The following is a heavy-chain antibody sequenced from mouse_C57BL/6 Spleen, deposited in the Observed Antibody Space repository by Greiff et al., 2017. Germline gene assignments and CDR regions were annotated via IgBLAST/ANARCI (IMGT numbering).Heavy chain of an antibody. CDR1: GYSFTGYF. Sequence: EVQLQQSGPELVKPGDSVKISCKASGYSFTGYFMNWVMQSHGKSLEWIGRINPYNGDTFYNQKFKGKATLTVDKSSSTAHMELRSLTSEDSAVYYCARSPTGENYGYLDYWGQGTTLTVSS. V-gene: IGHV1-20*01. CDR2: INPYNGDT. J-gene: IGHJ2*01. D-gene: IGHD1-1*02. CDR3: ARSPTGENYGYLDY.